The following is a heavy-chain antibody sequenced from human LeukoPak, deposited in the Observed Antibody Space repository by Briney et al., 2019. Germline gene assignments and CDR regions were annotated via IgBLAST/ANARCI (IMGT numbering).Heavy chain of an antibody. CDR2: ISYDGSNK. CDR1: GFTFSSYA. D-gene: IGHD6-13*01. V-gene: IGHV3-30-3*01. CDR3: ARDRSSSSSEPPAFDI. J-gene: IGHJ3*02. Sequence: GGSLRLSCAASGFTFSSYAMHWVRQAPGKGLEWVAVISYDGSNKYYADSVKGRFTISRDNSKNTLYLQMNSLRAEDTAVYYCARDRSSSSSEPPAFDIWGQGTMVTVSS.